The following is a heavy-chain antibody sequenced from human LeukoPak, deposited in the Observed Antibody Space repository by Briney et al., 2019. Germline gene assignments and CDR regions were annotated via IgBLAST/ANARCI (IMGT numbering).Heavy chain of an antibody. J-gene: IGHJ4*02. CDR3: ARDRRYWDPFDF. D-gene: IGHD3-16*02. Sequence: ASVKVSCKASGYTFTGFHMHWVRQAPGQGLEWMGWINPNSGGTNYAQRFQGRVTMTRDTPISTAYMELSRLRSDDTAVYYCARDRRYWDPFDFWGQGTLVTVSS. CDR2: INPNSGGT. CDR1: GYTFTGFH. V-gene: IGHV1-2*02.